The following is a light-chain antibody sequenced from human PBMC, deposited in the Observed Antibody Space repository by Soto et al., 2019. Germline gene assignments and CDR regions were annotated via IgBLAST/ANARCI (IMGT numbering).Light chain of an antibody. CDR3: CAYTARTTLSWV. CDR1: SSDIGGYNH. Sequence: QSALTQPTSVSGSPGQSITISCTGVSSDIGGYNHVSWYQQHPGKVPRLIIYDVDNRPLGVSNRFSGSQSCNMASLTISGLQDEDEADYYCCAYTARTTLSWVFGGGTKVTVL. V-gene: IGLV2-14*03. CDR2: DVD. J-gene: IGLJ3*02.